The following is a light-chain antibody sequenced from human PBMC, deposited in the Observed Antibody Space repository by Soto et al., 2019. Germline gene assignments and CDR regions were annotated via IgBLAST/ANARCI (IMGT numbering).Light chain of an antibody. CDR3: QHLKTYPQT. V-gene: IGKV1-5*01. J-gene: IGKJ1*01. CDR1: QSISSW. Sequence: DIQMTQSPSTLSATAGDRVTITCRASQSISSWLAWYQQKPGKAPKLLIYDASSLESGVPSRFSGSGSGTEFTLTISSLQPEDFATYYCQHLKTYPQTFGQGTKVDIK. CDR2: DAS.